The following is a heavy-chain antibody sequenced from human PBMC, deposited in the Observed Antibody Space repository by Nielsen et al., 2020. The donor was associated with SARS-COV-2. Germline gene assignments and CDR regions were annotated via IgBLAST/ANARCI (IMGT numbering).Heavy chain of an antibody. CDR1: GFTFSSYG. V-gene: IGHV3-33*01. Sequence: GESLKISCAASGFTFSSYGIHWVRQAPGKGLEWVAVIWYDGSNKYYADSVKGRFTISRDNSKNTLYLQMNSLRAEDTAVYYCARDFSVGDGGRDYWGQGTLVTVSS. CDR3: ARDFSVGDGGRDY. J-gene: IGHJ4*02. D-gene: IGHD2-21*01. CDR2: IWYDGSNK.